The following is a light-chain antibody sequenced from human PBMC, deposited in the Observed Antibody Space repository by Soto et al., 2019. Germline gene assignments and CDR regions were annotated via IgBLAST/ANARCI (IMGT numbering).Light chain of an antibody. Sequence: QSALTQPASVSGSPGQSISISCTGSNSDVGGYDDVSWYQQPPGKAPKLLIYNVRDRPSGVSDRFSGSKSANTASLTISGLQTDDEGDYYCSSYTISNSLLFGGGTQLTVL. J-gene: IGLJ2*01. V-gene: IGLV2-14*01. CDR3: SSYTISNSLL. CDR2: NVR. CDR1: NSDVGGYDD.